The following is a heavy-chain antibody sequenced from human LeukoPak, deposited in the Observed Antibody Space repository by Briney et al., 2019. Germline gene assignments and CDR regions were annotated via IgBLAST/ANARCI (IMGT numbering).Heavy chain of an antibody. Sequence: GGSLRLSCAASGFTFSSYAMSWVRQAPGKGLEWVSAISGSGGSTYYADSVKGRFTISRDNSKNTLYLQMNSLRAEDTAVYYCATARGGYSSNRYFDLWGRGTLVTVSS. D-gene: IGHD2-2*01. CDR2: ISGSGGST. J-gene: IGHJ2*01. CDR1: GFTFSSYA. V-gene: IGHV3-23*01. CDR3: ATARGGYSSNRYFDL.